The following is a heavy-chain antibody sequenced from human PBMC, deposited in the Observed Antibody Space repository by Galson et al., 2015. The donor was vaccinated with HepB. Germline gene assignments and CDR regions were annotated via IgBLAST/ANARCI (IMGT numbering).Heavy chain of an antibody. Sequence: QSGAEVKKPGESLEISCKGSGYSFTSYWIGWVRQMPGKGLEWMGIIYPGDSDTRYSPSFQGQVTISADKSISTAYLQWSSLKASDTAMYYCARAVVGSDYYYYYGMDVWGQGTTVTVSS. CDR3: ARAVVGSDYYYYYGMDV. D-gene: IGHD1-26*01. CDR1: GYSFTSYW. J-gene: IGHJ6*02. V-gene: IGHV5-51*01. CDR2: IYPGDSDT.